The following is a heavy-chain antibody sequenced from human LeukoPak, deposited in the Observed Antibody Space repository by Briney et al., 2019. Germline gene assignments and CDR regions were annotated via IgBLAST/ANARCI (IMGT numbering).Heavy chain of an antibody. CDR1: GGSLSNYY. CDR2: IYYSGST. V-gene: IGHV4-59*01. J-gene: IGHJ4*02. Sequence: SETLSLTCTVSGGSLSNYYWNWIRQPPGKGLEWIAYIYYSGSTNYNPSLKSRVTISLDTSKNQFSLKLGSVTTADTAVYYCARMPDILTGLDSWGQGTLVTVSS. CDR3: ARMPDILTGLDS. D-gene: IGHD3-9*01.